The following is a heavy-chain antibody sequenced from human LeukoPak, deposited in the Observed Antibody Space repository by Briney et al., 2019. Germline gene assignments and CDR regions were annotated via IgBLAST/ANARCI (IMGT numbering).Heavy chain of an antibody. CDR1: GGSISSYY. CDR2: IYTSGST. J-gene: IGHJ4*02. CDR3: AREVWVVPAAQGSYFDY. Sequence: SETLSLTCTVSGGSISSYYWSWIRQPAGKGLEWIGRIYTSGSTNYNPSLKSRVTMSVDTSKNQFSLKLSSVTAADTAVYYCAREVWVVPAAQGSYFDYWGQGTLVTVSS. D-gene: IGHD2-2*01. V-gene: IGHV4-4*07.